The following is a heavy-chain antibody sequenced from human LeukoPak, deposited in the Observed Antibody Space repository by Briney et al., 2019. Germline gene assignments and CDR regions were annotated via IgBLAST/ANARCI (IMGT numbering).Heavy chain of an antibody. CDR3: ARPVYDFWSGYYDGDDY. CDR1: GGSISSSSYY. Sequence: SETLSLTCTVSGGSISSSSYYWGWIRQPPGKGLEWIRSIYYSGSTYYNPSLKSRVTISVDTSKNQFSLKLSSVTAADTAVYYCARPVYDFWSGYYDGDDYWGQGTLVTVSS. V-gene: IGHV4-39*01. J-gene: IGHJ4*02. CDR2: IYYSGST. D-gene: IGHD3-3*01.